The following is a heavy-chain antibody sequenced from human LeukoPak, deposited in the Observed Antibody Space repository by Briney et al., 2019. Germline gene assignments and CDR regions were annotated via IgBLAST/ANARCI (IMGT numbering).Heavy chain of an antibody. CDR1: GGSFSGYY. D-gene: IGHD6-13*01. Sequence: SETLSLTCAVYGGSFSGYYWSWIRQPPGKGLEWIGEINHSGSTNYNPSLKSRVTISVDTSKNQFSLKLSSVIAADTAVYYCARGLRSSSWYGSYYYMDVWGKGTTVTVSS. V-gene: IGHV4-34*01. J-gene: IGHJ6*03. CDR2: INHSGST. CDR3: ARGLRSSSWYGSYYYMDV.